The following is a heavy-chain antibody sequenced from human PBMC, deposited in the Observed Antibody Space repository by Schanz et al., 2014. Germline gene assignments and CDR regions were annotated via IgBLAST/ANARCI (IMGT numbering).Heavy chain of an antibody. Sequence: VQLVESGGGVVQPGGSLRLSCAAPGFTLSNYAMHWVRQTPAKGLEWVSGLSANGDSTFYSSSVKGRFTISRDNAKNSLFLQMNSLRAEDTAVYYCARDFLLEQLGYSHYYYAMDVWGQGTTVTVSS. CDR2: LSANGDST. V-gene: IGHV3-64*01. CDR1: GFTLSNYA. D-gene: IGHD2-15*01. J-gene: IGHJ6*02. CDR3: ARDFLLEQLGYSHYYYAMDV.